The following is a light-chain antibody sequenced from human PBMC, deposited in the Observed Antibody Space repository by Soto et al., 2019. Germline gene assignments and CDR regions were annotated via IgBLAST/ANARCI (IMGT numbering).Light chain of an antibody. V-gene: IGKV1-33*01. CDR2: EAS. CDR1: QAIGNY. Sequence: DIQMTQSPSSLSASVGDRVTITCQASQAIGNYLTWYQQKPGKAPKLLIYEASNLETGVPSRFRGSGSGTDRTFTISSLQPEDIATYYCQQYGDLPFTFGGGTKVELK. J-gene: IGKJ4*01. CDR3: QQYGDLPFT.